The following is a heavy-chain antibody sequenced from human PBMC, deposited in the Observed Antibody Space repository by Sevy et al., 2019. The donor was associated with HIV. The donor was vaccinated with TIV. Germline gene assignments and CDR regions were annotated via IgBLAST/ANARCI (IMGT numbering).Heavy chain of an antibody. CDR1: GFTFSEYG. D-gene: IGHD3-10*01. V-gene: IGHV3-30*04. CDR3: ARDRGEILRSAFKS. CDR2: ISHDGRNYK. Sequence: GGSLRLSCAASGFTFSEYGMHWVRQAPGKGLEWVAVISHDGRNYKYNADFVKGRFTISCDNSRNTLYLQMNSLRAEDTAIYYCARDRGEILRSAFKSWGQGTLVTVSS. J-gene: IGHJ5*02.